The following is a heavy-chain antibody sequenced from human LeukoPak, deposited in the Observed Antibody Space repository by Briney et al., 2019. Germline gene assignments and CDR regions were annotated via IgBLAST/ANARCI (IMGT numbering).Heavy chain of an antibody. CDR1: GGTFSSYA. J-gene: IGHJ4*02. V-gene: IGHV1-69*13. D-gene: IGHD4-11*01. Sequence: SVKVSCKASGGTFSSYAISWVRQAPGQGLEWMGGIIPIFGTANYAQKFQGRGTITADESTSTAYMELSSLRSEDTAVYYCAREGGVSNYASSFDYWGQGTLVTVSS. CDR2: IIPIFGTA. CDR3: AREGGVSNYASSFDY.